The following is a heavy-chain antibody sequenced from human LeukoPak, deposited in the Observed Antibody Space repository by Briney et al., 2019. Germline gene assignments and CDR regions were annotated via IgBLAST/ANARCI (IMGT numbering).Heavy chain of an antibody. CDR3: ARRKFDDFDSRGYYDY. Sequence: PSETLSLTCTVSGGSISSYYWSWIRQPPGKGLEWIGYIYYSGSTNYNPSLRSRVTISVDTSKNQFSLKLSSVTAADTAVYYCARRKFDDFDSRGYYDYWGQGTLVTVSS. CDR1: GGSISSYY. CDR2: IYYSGST. J-gene: IGHJ4*02. V-gene: IGHV4-59*08. D-gene: IGHD3-22*01.